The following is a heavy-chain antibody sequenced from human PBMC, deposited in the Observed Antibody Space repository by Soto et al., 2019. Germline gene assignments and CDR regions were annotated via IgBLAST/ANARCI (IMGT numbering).Heavy chain of an antibody. D-gene: IGHD3-10*01. CDR3: AKDRHYYGSGSYQNYFDY. Sequence: GGSLRLSCAASGFTFSSYAMRWVRQAPGKGLEWVSDVSGRGGNTNYADSVKGRFTISRDNSKNTLYLQMNSLRAEDTAVYYCAKDRHYYGSGSYQNYFDYWGKGTLVTVSS. V-gene: IGHV3-23*01. CDR2: VSGRGGNT. CDR1: GFTFSSYA. J-gene: IGHJ4*02.